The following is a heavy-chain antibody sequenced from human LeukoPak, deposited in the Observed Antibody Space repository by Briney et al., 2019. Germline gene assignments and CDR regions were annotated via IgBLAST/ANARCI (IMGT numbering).Heavy chain of an antibody. J-gene: IGHJ4*02. CDR1: GGSISSSNW. CDR2: IYHSGST. D-gene: IGHD5-18*01. CDR3: ASILGYSYLFDY. Sequence: SETLSLTCAVSGGSISSSNWWSWVRQPPGKGLEWIGEIYHSGSTNYNPSLKSRVTISVDKSKNQFSLKLSPVTAADTAVYYCASILGYSYLFDYWGQGTLVTVSS. V-gene: IGHV4-4*02.